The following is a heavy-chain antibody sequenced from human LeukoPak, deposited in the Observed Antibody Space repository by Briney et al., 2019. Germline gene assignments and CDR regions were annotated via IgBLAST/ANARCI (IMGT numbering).Heavy chain of an antibody. J-gene: IGHJ4*02. CDR3: ARDYTIKAPYFDY. CDR1: GGSFSSST. D-gene: IGHD5-24*01. V-gene: IGHV1-69*01. CDR2: IVPKYYTT. Sequence: SVKVSCEASGGSFSSSTINWVRQAPGQGLEWMGEIVPKYYTTNYAQKFQGRVTISADSSTSTAYMELSSLTSEDTAVYYCARDYTIKAPYFDYWGQGTLVTVSS.